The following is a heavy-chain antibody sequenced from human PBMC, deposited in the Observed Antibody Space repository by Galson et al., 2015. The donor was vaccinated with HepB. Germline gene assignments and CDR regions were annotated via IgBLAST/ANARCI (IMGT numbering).Heavy chain of an antibody. J-gene: IGHJ4*02. V-gene: IGHV4-38-2*02. Sequence: LSLTCTVSGYSISSGYYWGWIRQPPGKGLEWIGSIYHSGSTYYNPSLKSRVTISVDTSKNQFSLKLSSVTAADTAVYYCARDIVVVPAAVDYWGQGTLVTVSS. CDR3: ARDIVVVPAAVDY. CDR1: GYSISSGYY. D-gene: IGHD2-2*01. CDR2: IYHSGST.